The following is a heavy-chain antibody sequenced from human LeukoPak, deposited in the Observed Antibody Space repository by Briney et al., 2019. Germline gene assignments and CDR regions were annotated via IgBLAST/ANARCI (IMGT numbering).Heavy chain of an antibody. J-gene: IGHJ4*02. CDR1: GFTFSSYS. Sequence: PGGSLRLSCAASGFTFSSYSMNWVRQAPGKGLEWVSSISSSSYIYYADSVKGRFTISRDNAKNSLYLQMNSPRAEDTAVYYCARSYSSGVFDYWGQGTLVTVSS. D-gene: IGHD6-19*01. CDR2: ISSSSYI. V-gene: IGHV3-21*01. CDR3: ARSYSSGVFDY.